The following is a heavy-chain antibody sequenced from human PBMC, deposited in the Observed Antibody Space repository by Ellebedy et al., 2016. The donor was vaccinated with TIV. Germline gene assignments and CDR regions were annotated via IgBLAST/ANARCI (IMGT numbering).Heavy chain of an antibody. D-gene: IGHD6-13*01. CDR3: ASRSSYSSSWYYFDY. V-gene: IGHV3-23*01. Sequence: GESLKISCAASGFTFSSYAMSWVRQAPGKGLEWVSAISGSGGSTYYADSVKGRFTISRDNSKNTLYLQMNSLRAEDTAVYYCASRSSYSSSWYYFDYWGQGTLVTVSS. CDR2: ISGSGGST. CDR1: GFTFSSYA. J-gene: IGHJ4*02.